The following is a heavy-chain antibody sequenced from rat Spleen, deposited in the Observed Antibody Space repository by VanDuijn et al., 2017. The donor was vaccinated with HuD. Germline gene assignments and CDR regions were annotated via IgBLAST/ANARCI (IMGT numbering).Heavy chain of an antibody. J-gene: IGHJ2*01. V-gene: IGHV5-7*01. D-gene: IGHD1-11*01. CDR3: AREGLRSLYGNWFAY. Sequence: EVQLVESGGGLVQPGRSLKLSCAASGFTFSDYAMAWVRQAPKKGLEWVATIIYGGSRTYYRDSVKGRFTISRDNTKRTLFLQMDSLRSDDTATYYCAREGLRSLYGNWFAYWGQGVMVTVSS. CDR1: GFTFSDYA. CDR2: IIYGGSRT.